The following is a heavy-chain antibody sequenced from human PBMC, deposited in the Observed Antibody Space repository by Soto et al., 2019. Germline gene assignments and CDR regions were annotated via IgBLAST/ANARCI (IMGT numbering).Heavy chain of an antibody. Sequence: PSETLSLTCTVSGCSISSYYWRWIRQPPGKGLEWIGYSYYSGSTNYNPSLKSRVTISVDTSKNQFSLKLSSVTAADTAVYYCARLYGFSGFDYWGQGTLVTVS. D-gene: IGHD6-25*01. CDR3: ARLYGFSGFDY. CDR2: SYYSGST. V-gene: IGHV4-59*08. J-gene: IGHJ4*02. CDR1: GCSISSYY.